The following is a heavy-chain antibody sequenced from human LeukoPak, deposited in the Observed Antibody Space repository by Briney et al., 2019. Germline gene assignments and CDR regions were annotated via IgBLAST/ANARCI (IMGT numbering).Heavy chain of an antibody. CDR2: IYHSGRT. CDR1: GGSISSYY. J-gene: IGHJ4*02. CDR3: ARIVVFTFDY. Sequence: SETLSLTCTVSGGSISSYYWGWIRQPPGKGLEWIGNIYHSGRTYYNPSLKSRVTISVDTSKNQFSLKLSSVTAADTAVYYCARIVVFTFDYWGQGTLVTVSS. V-gene: IGHV4-59*08. D-gene: IGHD3-22*01.